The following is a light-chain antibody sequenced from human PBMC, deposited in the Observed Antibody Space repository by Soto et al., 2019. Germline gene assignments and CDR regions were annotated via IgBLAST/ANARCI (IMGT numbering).Light chain of an antibody. CDR3: SQYYSTFPT. J-gene: IGKJ1*01. V-gene: IGKV4-1*01. CDR1: QGVFSRSNNHNY. CDR2: GAS. Sequence: DIVMTQSPDSLAVSLGERAIISCRSSQGVFSRSNNHNYLAWYQQKPGQPPKLLIYGASTRESGVPDRFSGSGSGTDFTLTISSLQAEDVAAYFCSQYYSTFPTFGQGTTVEIK.